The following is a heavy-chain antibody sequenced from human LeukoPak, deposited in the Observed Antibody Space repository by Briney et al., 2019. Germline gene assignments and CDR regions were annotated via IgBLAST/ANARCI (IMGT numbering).Heavy chain of an antibody. D-gene: IGHD3-10*01. CDR2: ITYGGDAT. V-gene: IGHV3-23*01. Sequence: GGSLRLSCAASGFTFSSYAMSWVRQAPGKGLEWVSAITYGGDATYYADSVKGRLTISRDNSKNTLFLQMNSLRAEDTAVYYCATDPTGFDYWGQGTLVTVSS. J-gene: IGHJ4*02. CDR1: GFTFSSYA. CDR3: ATDPTGFDY.